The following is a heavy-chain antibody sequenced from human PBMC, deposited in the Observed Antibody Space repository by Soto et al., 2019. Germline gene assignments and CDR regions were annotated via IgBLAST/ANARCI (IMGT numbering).Heavy chain of an antibody. CDR2: INDSGST. V-gene: IGHV4-34*01. CDR1: GGSFSGYY. D-gene: IGHD3-3*01. CDR3: VRGRGIFGEVTPFDY. Sequence: QVQLQQWGAGLLKPSETLSLTCAVYGGSFSGYYWSWIRQPPGKGLEWIGEINDSGSTKYNPPLKSRATISVDTSKNQFSLKLSSVTAADTAVYYGVRGRGIFGEVTPFDYWGQGTLVTVSS. J-gene: IGHJ4*02.